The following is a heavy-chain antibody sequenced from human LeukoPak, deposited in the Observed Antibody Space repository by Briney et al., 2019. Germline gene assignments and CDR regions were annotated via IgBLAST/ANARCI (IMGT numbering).Heavy chain of an antibody. V-gene: IGHV4-59*08. Sequence: PSETLSLTCTVSGGSISSYYWSWIRQPPGKGLEWIGYIYYSGSTNYNPSLKSRVTISVDPSKNQFSLKLSSVTAADTAVYYCARHNPYCSGGSCYDGGDYWGQGTLVTVSS. D-gene: IGHD2-15*01. CDR3: ARHNPYCSGGSCYDGGDY. CDR2: IYYSGST. J-gene: IGHJ4*02. CDR1: GGSISSYY.